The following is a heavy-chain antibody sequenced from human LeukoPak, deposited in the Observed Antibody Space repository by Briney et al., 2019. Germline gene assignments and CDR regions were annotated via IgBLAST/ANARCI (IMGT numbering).Heavy chain of an antibody. CDR1: GGTFSSYA. Sequence: SVKVSCKASGGTFSSYAISWVRQAPGQGLEWMGGIIPIFGTANYAQKFQGRVTITADESTSTAYMELSSLRSEDTAVYYCARMLGERPVLRFLEWLLEGGAFDIWGQGTMVTVSS. D-gene: IGHD3-3*01. V-gene: IGHV1-69*13. CDR3: ARMLGERPVLRFLEWLLEGGAFDI. J-gene: IGHJ3*02. CDR2: IIPIFGTA.